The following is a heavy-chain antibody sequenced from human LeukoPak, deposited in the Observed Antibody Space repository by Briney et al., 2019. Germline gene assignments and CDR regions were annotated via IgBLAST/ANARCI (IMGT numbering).Heavy chain of an antibody. Sequence: ASVKVSCKASGGTFSSYAVSWVRQAPGQGLEWMGGIIPIFGTANYAQKFQGRVTITADESTSTAYMELSSLRSEDTAVYYCARVRYSSGPVVGAFDIWGQGTMVTVSS. CDR3: ARVRYSSGPVVGAFDI. CDR2: IIPIFGTA. V-gene: IGHV1-69*01. D-gene: IGHD2-15*01. J-gene: IGHJ3*02. CDR1: GGTFSSYA.